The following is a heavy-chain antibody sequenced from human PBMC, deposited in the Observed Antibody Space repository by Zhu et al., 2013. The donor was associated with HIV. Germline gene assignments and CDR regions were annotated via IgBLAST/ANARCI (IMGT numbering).Heavy chain of an antibody. V-gene: IGHV4-34*01. Sequence: QVQLQQWGAGLLKPSETLSLSCAVYGGSFSGYYWSWIRQPPGKGLEWIGEINHSGSTNYNPSLKGRVTISVDTSKNQFSLKLSSVTAADTAVYYCARGGDGDYGSVIYYYYMDVWGQRDPRSPSP. CDR2: INHSGST. CDR3: ARGGDGDYGSVIYYYYMDV. J-gene: IGHJ6*03. CDR1: GGSFSGYY. D-gene: IGHD4-17*01.